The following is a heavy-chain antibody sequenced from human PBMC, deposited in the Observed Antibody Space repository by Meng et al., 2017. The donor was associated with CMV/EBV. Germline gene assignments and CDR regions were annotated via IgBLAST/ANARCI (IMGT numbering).Heavy chain of an antibody. V-gene: IGHV3-74*01. D-gene: IGHD4-11*01. Sequence: GESLKISCAASGFTFDDYGMSWVRQAPGKGLVWVSRINSDGSSTSYADSVKGRFTISRDNAKNTLYLQMNSLRAEDTAVYYCAREISHYGINWFDPWGQGTLVTVSS. CDR1: GFTFDDYG. CDR2: INSDGSST. CDR3: AREISHYGINWFDP. J-gene: IGHJ5*02.